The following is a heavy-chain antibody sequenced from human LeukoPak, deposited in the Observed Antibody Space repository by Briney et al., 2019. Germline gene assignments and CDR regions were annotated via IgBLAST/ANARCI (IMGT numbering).Heavy chain of an antibody. V-gene: IGHV5-51*01. Sequence: GESLKISCQGSGYSFSTSWIGWVRQMPGKGLEWMGIIYPSDSDTRYSPSFQGQANISTDKSISTAYRQWSSLKAWDTAIYFCARYGGSLKWGQGTLVTVSS. J-gene: IGHJ4*02. CDR2: IYPSDSDT. D-gene: IGHD4-23*01. CDR3: ARYGGSLK. CDR1: GYSFSTSW.